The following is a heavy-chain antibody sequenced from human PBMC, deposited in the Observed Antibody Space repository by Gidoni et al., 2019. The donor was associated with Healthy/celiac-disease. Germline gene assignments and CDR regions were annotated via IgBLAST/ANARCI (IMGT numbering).Heavy chain of an antibody. CDR2: IYYSGST. CDR3: ARSDYLHYYDSSGYHDDAFDI. D-gene: IGHD3-22*01. V-gene: IGHV4-39*01. CDR1: GGSISSSSYY. Sequence: QLQLQESGPGLVKPSETLSLTCTVSGGSISSSSYYWGWIRQPPGKGLEWIGSIYYSGSTYYNPSLKSRVTISVDTSKNQCSLKLSSVTAADTAVYYCARSDYLHYYDSSGYHDDAFDIWGQGTMVTVSS. J-gene: IGHJ3*02.